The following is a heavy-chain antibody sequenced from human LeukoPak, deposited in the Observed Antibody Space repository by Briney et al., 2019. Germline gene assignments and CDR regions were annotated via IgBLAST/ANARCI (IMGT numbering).Heavy chain of an antibody. CDR2: INPNSGGT. CDR1: GYTFTGYY. D-gene: IGHD3-10*01. V-gene: IGHV1-2*02. CDR3: ARDLGLLWFGELLLSRGSDAFDI. Sequence: ASVKVSCKASGYTFTGYYIHWVRQAPGQGLEWMGWINPNSGGTNYAQKFQGRVTMTRDTSISTAYMELSRLRSDDTAVYYCARDLGLLWFGELLLSRGSDAFDIWGQGTMVTVSS. J-gene: IGHJ3*02.